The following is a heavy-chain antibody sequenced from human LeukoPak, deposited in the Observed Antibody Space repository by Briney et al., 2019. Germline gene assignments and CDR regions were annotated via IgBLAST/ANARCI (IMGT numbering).Heavy chain of an antibody. CDR3: ARNRDHVNDN. V-gene: IGHV1-2*02. CDR2: IDPNSGGT. Sequence: ASVKVSCKASGYTFTAYYIRWVRQAPGQGLEWLGWIDPNSGGTTYSQRFQGRVTMTTDTSSSTAYMELRSLGSDDTAVYYCARNRDHVNDNWGQGTLVTVST. CDR1: GYTFTAYY. J-gene: IGHJ4*02. D-gene: IGHD1-14*01.